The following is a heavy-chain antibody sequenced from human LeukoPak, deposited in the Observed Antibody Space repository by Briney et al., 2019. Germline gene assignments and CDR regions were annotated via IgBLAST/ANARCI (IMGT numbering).Heavy chain of an antibody. CDR2: ISWNSGSI. J-gene: IGHJ1*01. V-gene: IGHV3-9*01. Sequence: GRSLRLSCAASGFTFDDYAMHWVRQAPGKGLEWVSGISWNSGSIGYADSVKGRFTISRDNAKNSLYLQMNSLRAEDTALYYCAKGVQSVEGVTDSLEYWGQGS. CDR1: GFTFDDYA. D-gene: IGHD2-21*02. CDR3: AKGVQSVEGVTDSLEY.